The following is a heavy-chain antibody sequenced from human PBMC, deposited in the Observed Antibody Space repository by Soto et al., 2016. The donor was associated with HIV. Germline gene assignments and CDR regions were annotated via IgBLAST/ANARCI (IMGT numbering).Heavy chain of an antibody. V-gene: IGHV4-31*03. CDR1: GDSISSDNHH. CDR3: ARSQHYSDRSAYYPFFDY. J-gene: IGHJ4*02. Sequence: QVQLQESGPGLVKPSQTLSLTCIVSGDSISSDNHHWTWIRQDPGKGLEWIGNIYYSGSTFYNPSLKSRLTISVDTSQNQFSLKLTSVTAADTAVYYCARSQHYSDRSAYYPFFDYWAREPWSPSPQ. D-gene: IGHD3-22*01. CDR2: IYYSGST.